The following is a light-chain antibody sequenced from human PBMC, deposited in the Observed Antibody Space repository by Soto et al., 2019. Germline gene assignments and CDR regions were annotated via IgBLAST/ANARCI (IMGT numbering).Light chain of an antibody. CDR3: AAWDDSLSGHVV. V-gene: IGLV1-44*01. Sequence: QSVLAQPPSASGTPGQRVTISCSGSSSDIGSNTVNWYRQLPGTAPKLLIYSNNQRPSGVPDRFSGSKSGTSASLAISGLQSEDEADYYCAAWDDSLSGHVVFGGGTKVTVL. CDR2: SNN. CDR1: SSDIGSNT. J-gene: IGLJ2*01.